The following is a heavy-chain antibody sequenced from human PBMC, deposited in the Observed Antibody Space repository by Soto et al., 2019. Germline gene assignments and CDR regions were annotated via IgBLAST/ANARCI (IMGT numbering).Heavy chain of an antibody. CDR3: ARDMGATTPFDY. Sequence: QVQLVQSGAEVKKPGSSVKVSCKPSGVTFSGYAVSWVRQAPGQGLEWLGGIIPVFGTVTYAQKFQDRVTITADESTRTAYMQLSSLRSEDSAVYYCARDMGATTPFDYWGQGTLVTVSS. J-gene: IGHJ4*02. CDR1: GVTFSGYA. V-gene: IGHV1-69*01. CDR2: IIPVFGTV. D-gene: IGHD1-26*01.